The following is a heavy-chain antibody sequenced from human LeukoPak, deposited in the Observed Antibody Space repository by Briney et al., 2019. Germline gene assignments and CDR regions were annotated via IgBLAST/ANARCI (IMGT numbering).Heavy chain of an antibody. CDR1: GFTFTSHV. J-gene: IGHJ4*02. V-gene: IGHV3-64D*06. Sequence: GGSLRLSCSASGFTFTSHVMHWVRQAPGKGLQYVSGISMNVQTTCYAGSVKGRFTISRDSSKNTVYLQMNSLTAEDTAVYYCVREGLERRTNFDYWGQGTLVSVSS. CDR3: VREGLERRTNFDY. CDR2: ISMNVQTT. D-gene: IGHD1-1*01.